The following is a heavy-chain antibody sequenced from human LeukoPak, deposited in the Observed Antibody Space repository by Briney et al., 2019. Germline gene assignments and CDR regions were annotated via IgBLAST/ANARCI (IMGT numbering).Heavy chain of an antibody. D-gene: IGHD3-16*02. CDR3: ARVGGRYSPLGY. V-gene: IGHV3-74*03. Sequence: GSLRLSCAPSGFTFSRDWMHWVRQAPGKGLVWVSRISDDGSITTYADSVQGRFTISRDNAKNSLFLQMISLRAEDTAVYYCARVGGRYSPLGYWGQGTLVTVSS. CDR1: GFTFSRDW. CDR2: ISDDGSIT. J-gene: IGHJ4*02.